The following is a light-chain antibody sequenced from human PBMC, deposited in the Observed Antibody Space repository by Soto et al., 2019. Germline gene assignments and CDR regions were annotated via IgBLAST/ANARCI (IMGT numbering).Light chain of an antibody. CDR2: QAS. J-gene: IGKJ1*01. V-gene: IGKV1-5*03. CDR1: QSISNW. CDR3: QQYNSHSGT. Sequence: DIQMTQSPSTLSASVGDRVTITCRASQSISNWLAWYQQKPGKAPKVLIYQASSLESGVPSRFSGSGSGTEFTLTISSLQSDDFGTYYCQQYNSHSGTFGQGTKVEIK.